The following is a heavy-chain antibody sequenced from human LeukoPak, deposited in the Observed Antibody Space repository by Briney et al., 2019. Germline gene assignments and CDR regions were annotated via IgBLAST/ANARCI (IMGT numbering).Heavy chain of an antibody. J-gene: IGHJ4*02. V-gene: IGHV3-30*18. CDR1: GFTFNIFA. CDR2: ISYDGNYK. CDR3: AKVDLWSGYGFDS. Sequence: GGSLRLSCAASGFTFNIFAMHWVRQAPGKGLEWVALISYDGNYKSYGDSVKGRFTISRDNFKNTVYLQMNSLRAEDTAVYHCAKVDLWSGYGFDSWGQGTLVTVSS. D-gene: IGHD3-3*01.